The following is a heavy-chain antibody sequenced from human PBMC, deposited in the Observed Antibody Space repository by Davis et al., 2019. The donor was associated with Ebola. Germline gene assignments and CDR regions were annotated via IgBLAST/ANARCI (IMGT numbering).Heavy chain of an antibody. J-gene: IGHJ4*02. Sequence: MPSETLSLTCTVSGGSISSYYWSWIRQPPGKGLEWIGYIYYSGYSGSPNYHPSLKSRVTISVDTSKNQFSLKLSSVTAADTAVYYCARDTIARQFDYWGQGTLVTVSP. CDR3: ARDTIARQFDY. CDR1: GGSISSYY. CDR2: IYYSGYSGSP. D-gene: IGHD6-13*01. V-gene: IGHV4-59*12.